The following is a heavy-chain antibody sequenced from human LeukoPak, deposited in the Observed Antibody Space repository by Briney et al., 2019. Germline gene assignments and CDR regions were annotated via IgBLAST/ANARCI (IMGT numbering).Heavy chain of an antibody. V-gene: IGHV4-34*01. D-gene: IGHD3-22*01. J-gene: IGHJ1*01. CDR3: AREGYYYDSSGRRYFQH. Sequence: PETLSLTCAVYGVSFSGYYWSWIRQPPGKGLEWIGEINHSGSTNYNPSLKSRVTISVDTSKNQFSLKLSSVTAADTAVYYCAREGYYYDSSGRRYFQHWGQGTLVTVSS. CDR1: GVSFSGYY. CDR2: INHSGST.